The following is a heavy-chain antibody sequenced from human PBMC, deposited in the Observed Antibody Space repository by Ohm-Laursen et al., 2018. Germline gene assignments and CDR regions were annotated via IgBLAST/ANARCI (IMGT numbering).Heavy chain of an antibody. CDR3: ARGFSGWWGRIDY. J-gene: IGHJ4*02. CDR1: GGSFSGYY. D-gene: IGHD6-19*01. Sequence: TLSLTCAVYGGSFSGYYWNWIRQPPGKGLEWIGEINHSRGTKYNSSFKSRVTISVDTSKNQFSLKLSSVTAADTAVYYCARGFSGWWGRIDYWDQGILVTVSS. V-gene: IGHV4-34*01. CDR2: INHSRGT.